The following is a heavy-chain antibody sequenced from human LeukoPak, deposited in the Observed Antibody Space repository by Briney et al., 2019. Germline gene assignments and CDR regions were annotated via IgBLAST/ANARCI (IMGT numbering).Heavy chain of an antibody. CDR1: GLPFSNDW. J-gene: IGHJ4*02. CDR3: VKYTVPHY. Sequence: GGSLRLSCAASGLPFSNDWMSWASQVPGKGLVWVSRINSDGSSTNYADFVKGRFTISRDNAKNTHYLQMNSLRADDTAVYYCVKYTVPHYWGQGTLVTVSS. V-gene: IGHV3-74*01. D-gene: IGHD4-17*01. CDR2: INSDGSST.